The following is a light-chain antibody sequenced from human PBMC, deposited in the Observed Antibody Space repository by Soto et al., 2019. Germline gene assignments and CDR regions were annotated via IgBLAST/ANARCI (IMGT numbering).Light chain of an antibody. Sequence: AIQVTQSTSSLSASVGDRVTITCRASQGIRNDLGWYQQKPGKAPKLLIYAASSLQSGVPSRFSGSGSGTDFTLTISTLQPVDFATYYCIQDYNYPLTFGGGTKVDIK. CDR3: IQDYNYPLT. CDR1: QGIRND. V-gene: IGKV1-6*01. CDR2: AAS. J-gene: IGKJ4*01.